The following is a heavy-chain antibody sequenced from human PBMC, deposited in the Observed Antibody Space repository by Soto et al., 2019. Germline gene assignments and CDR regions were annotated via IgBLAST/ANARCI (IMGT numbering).Heavy chain of an antibody. CDR1: GLTFSNYE. J-gene: IGHJ3*01. Sequence: EVQLVESGGGLVLPGGSLRLSCAASGLTFSNYEMNWVRQAPGKGLEWVSYIGRGGTTTYYADSLKGRFTISRDNAKNSLYLQMNSLRAEDRAVYYCATRSGGGGAFDFWGQGTMVTVSS. CDR2: IGRGGTTT. D-gene: IGHD3-10*01. CDR3: ATRSGGGGAFDF. V-gene: IGHV3-48*03.